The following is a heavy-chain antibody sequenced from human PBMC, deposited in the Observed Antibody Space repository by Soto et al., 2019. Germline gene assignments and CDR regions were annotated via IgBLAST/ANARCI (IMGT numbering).Heavy chain of an antibody. CDR1: GFTFSSYA. D-gene: IGHD3-10*01. CDR2: ISGSGGST. V-gene: IGHV3-23*01. Sequence: PGGSLRLSCAASGFTFSSYAMTWVRQAPGKGLEWVSAISGSGGSTHYADSVKGRFTISRDNSKNTLYLQMNSLRAEDTAVYYCAKGYYGSGSYFGGMDVWGQGTTVTVSS. CDR3: AKGYYGSGSYFGGMDV. J-gene: IGHJ6*02.